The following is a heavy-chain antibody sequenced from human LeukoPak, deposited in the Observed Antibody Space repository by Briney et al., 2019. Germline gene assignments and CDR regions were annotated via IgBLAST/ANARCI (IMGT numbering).Heavy chain of an antibody. CDR1: GYTFTSYY. CDR3: TRTHIPHYDFWTASL. V-gene: IGHV1-46*01. D-gene: IGHD3/OR15-3a*01. J-gene: IGHJ4*02. CDR2: INPSGGST. Sequence: GASVKVSCKASGYTFTSYYMHWVRQAPGQGLEWMGIINPSGGSTSYAQKFQGRVTMTRDTSTSTVYMELSSLRSEDTAVYYCTRTHIPHYDFWTASLWGQGTLVTVSS.